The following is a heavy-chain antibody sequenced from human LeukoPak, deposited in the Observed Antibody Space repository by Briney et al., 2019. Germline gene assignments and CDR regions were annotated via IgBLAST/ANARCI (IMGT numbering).Heavy chain of an antibody. J-gene: IGHJ3*02. CDR2: IYTSGST. Sequence: SETLSLTCTVSGGSISSYYWSWIRQPAGKGLEWIGRIYTSGSTNYNPSLKSRVTMSVDTPKNQFSLKLSSVTAADTAVYYCASSQDLLRYGGAFDIWGQGTMVTVSS. V-gene: IGHV4-4*07. D-gene: IGHD5-24*01. CDR3: ASSQDLLRYGGAFDI. CDR1: GGSISSYY.